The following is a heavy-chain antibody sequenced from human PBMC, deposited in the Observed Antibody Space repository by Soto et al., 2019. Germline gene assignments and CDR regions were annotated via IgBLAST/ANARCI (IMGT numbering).Heavy chain of an antibody. D-gene: IGHD1-20*01. V-gene: IGHV1-69*13. J-gene: IGHJ6*02. CDR3: ARVNWNPHYYYGMDV. CDR1: GGTFSSYA. Sequence: SVKVSCKASGGTFSSYAISWMRQAPGQGLEWMGGIIPIFGTANYAQKFQGRVTITADESTSTAYMELSSLRSEDTAVYYCARVNWNPHYYYGMDVWGQGTTVTVSS. CDR2: IIPIFGTA.